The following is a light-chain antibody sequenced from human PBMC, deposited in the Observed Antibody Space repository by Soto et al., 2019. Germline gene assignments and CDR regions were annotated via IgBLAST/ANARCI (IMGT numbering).Light chain of an antibody. CDR1: QSIGTY. CDR3: NRTYRVQDT. CDR2: AAT. Sequence: DIQMTQSPSSMSASVGDRVTITCRASQSIGTYLNWYHHKPGKAPNLLINAATTLQTGVPLRFIGVGFGTNFILPFGTFHPKYFAPYFCNRTYRVQDTFGRGPSWRS. V-gene: IGKV1-39*01. J-gene: IGKJ2*01.